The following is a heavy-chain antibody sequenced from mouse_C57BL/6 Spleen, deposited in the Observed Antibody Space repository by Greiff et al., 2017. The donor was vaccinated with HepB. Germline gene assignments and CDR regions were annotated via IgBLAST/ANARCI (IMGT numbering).Heavy chain of an antibody. CDR3: ASRSGGSRGALAMDY. CDR2: ISSGSSTI. D-gene: IGHD1-1*01. J-gene: IGHJ4*01. Sequence: EVMLVESGGGLVKPGGSLKLSCAASGFTFSDYGMHWVRQAPEKGLEWVAYISSGSSTIYYADTVKGRFTISRDNAKNTLFLQMTSLRSEDTAMYYCASRSGGSRGALAMDYWGQGTSVTVSS. CDR1: GFTFSDYG. V-gene: IGHV5-17*01.